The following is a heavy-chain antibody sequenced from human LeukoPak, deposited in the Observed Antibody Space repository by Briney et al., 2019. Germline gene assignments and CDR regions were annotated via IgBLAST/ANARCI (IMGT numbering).Heavy chain of an antibody. Sequence: GGSLRLSCAASGFTFSSYGMHWVRQAPGKGLEWVAVISYDGSNKYYADSVKGRFTISRDNSKNTLYLQMNSLRAEDTAVCYCAKDGGWWELLGGFLDYWGQGTLVTVSS. D-gene: IGHD1-26*01. CDR2: ISYDGSNK. V-gene: IGHV3-30*18. J-gene: IGHJ4*02. CDR1: GFTFSSYG. CDR3: AKDGGWWELLGGFLDY.